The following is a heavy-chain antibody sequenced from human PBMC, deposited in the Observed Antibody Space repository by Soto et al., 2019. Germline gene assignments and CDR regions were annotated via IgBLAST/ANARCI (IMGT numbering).Heavy chain of an antibody. CDR2: ISASGGGT. V-gene: IGHV3-23*01. Sequence: EVQLLESGGGLVQPGGSLRLSCAASGFTFSTYAMSWVRQAPGKGLEWVSGISASGGGTYYADSVKGRFTISRDNSKITLYLLMNSLRAADTAIYYCAVRKTGSFFDYWGQGTLLAVSS. D-gene: IGHD1-26*01. CDR1: GFTFSTYA. J-gene: IGHJ4*02. CDR3: AVRKTGSFFDY.